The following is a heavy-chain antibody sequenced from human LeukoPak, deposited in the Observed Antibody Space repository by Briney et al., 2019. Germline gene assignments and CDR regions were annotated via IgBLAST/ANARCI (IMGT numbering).Heavy chain of an antibody. V-gene: IGHV4-30-2*01. CDR3: ARDRYDSSGYYWYFDL. Sequence: PSETLSLTCTVSGGSISSGGYSWSWIRQPPGKGLEWIGYIYHSGNTYYNPSLKSRVTISVDRSKNQFSLKLSSVPAADTAVYYCARDRYDSSGYYWYFDLWGRGTLVTVSS. CDR2: IYHSGNT. D-gene: IGHD3-22*01. CDR1: GGSISSGGYS. J-gene: IGHJ2*01.